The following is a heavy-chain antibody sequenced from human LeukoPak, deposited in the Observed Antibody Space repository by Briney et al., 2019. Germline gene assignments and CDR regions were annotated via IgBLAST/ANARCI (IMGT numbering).Heavy chain of an antibody. Sequence: GGSLRLSCPASGFTFSSYGMHWVRQAPGKGLEWVAVISYDGSNKYYADSVKGRFTISRDNSKNTLYLQMNSLRAEDTAVYYCAKGGRSSWSFDYWGQGTLVTVSS. J-gene: IGHJ4*02. D-gene: IGHD6-13*01. V-gene: IGHV3-30*18. CDR2: ISYDGSNK. CDR1: GFTFSSYG. CDR3: AKGGRSSWSFDY.